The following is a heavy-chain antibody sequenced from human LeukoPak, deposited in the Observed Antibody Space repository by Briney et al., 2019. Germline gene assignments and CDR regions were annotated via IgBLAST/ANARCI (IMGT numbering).Heavy chain of an antibody. CDR1: GGTFSSYA. CDR3: ARDRAGYCSGGSCYGYYYGMDV. CDR2: IIPIFDTA. Sequence: SVNVSCKASGGTFSSYAISWVRQAPGQGLEWMGGIIPIFDTANYAQKFQGRVTITADESTSTAYMELSSLRSEDTAVYYCARDRAGYCSGGSCYGYYYGMDVWGQGTTVTVSS. D-gene: IGHD2-15*01. J-gene: IGHJ6*02. V-gene: IGHV1-69*13.